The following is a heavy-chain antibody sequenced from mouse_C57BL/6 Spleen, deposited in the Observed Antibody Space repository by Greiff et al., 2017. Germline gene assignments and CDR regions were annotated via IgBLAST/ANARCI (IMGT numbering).Heavy chain of an antibody. CDR3: ARRWLLRGYYAMDY. D-gene: IGHD2-3*01. CDR2: IDPSDSYT. V-gene: IGHV1-69*01. J-gene: IGHJ4*01. Sequence: VKLQQPGAELVMPGASVKLSCKASGYTFTSYWMHWVKQRPGQGLEWIGEIDPSDSYTNYNQKFKGKSTLTVDKSSSTAYMQLSSLTSEDSAVYYCARRWLLRGYYAMDYWGQGTSVTVSS. CDR1: GYTFTSYW.